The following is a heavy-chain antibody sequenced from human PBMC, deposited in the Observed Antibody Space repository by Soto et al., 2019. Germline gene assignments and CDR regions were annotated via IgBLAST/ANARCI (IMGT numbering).Heavy chain of an antibody. CDR2: IYNSGSA. CDR3: ARGNNYYDSSGYDQTSYYYAMDV. V-gene: IGHV4-59*13. CDR1: GGSMNTYY. Sequence: SETLSLTCTVSGGSMNTYYWSWIRQPPGKGLEWMVYIYNSGSASYTPSLKSRVTMSLDKSRNQFSLRLSSVTAADTAVYYCARGNNYYDSSGYDQTSYYYAMDVWGQGTTVTVS. D-gene: IGHD3-22*01. J-gene: IGHJ6*02.